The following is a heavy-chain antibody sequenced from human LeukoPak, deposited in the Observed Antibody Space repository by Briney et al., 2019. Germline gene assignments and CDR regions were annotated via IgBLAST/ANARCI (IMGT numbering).Heavy chain of an antibody. Sequence: GGSLRLSCAASGFTFSSFWMSWVRQAPGKGLEWVAHIKQDGSEKYYVDSVKGRFTMSRDNAKNSLYLQMNSLRAEDTAVYYCARARGEQWLPHWRNAFDIWGQGTMVTVSS. CDR2: IKQDGSEK. V-gene: IGHV3-7*01. D-gene: IGHD6-19*01. CDR1: GFTFSSFW. CDR3: ARARGEQWLPHWRNAFDI. J-gene: IGHJ3*02.